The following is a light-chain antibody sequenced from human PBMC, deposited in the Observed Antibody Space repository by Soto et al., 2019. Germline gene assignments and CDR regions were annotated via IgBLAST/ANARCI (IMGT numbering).Light chain of an antibody. V-gene: IGKV1D-13*01. CDR3: QQFNNYPRT. CDR2: DAS. J-gene: IGKJ2*01. CDR1: QDISSA. Sequence: AIQLTQSPSSLSASVRDRVTLTCRASQDISSALVWYQQKPGEAPKVLIYDASKLESGVPSRFSGGGSGTDFTLTIRNLQPEDLATYHCQQFNNYPRTFGQGTKLEIK.